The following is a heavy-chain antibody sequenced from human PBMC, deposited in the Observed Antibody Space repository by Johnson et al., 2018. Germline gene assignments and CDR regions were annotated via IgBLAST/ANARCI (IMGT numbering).Heavy chain of an antibody. J-gene: IGHJ6*02. CDR2: IWYDGSKK. D-gene: IGHD6-6*01. V-gene: IGHV3-33*01. CDR1: GFTFSDHG. CDR3: ARDAARARLDV. Sequence: QVQLVEAGGGVVQPGTSLRLSCIASGFTFSDHGFFWVRQAPGKGLEGVAVIWYDGSKKYYANSVKGRFSVSREDSKKTLYLQMSSLRAEDTAVYYCARDAARARLDVWGQGATVTVSS.